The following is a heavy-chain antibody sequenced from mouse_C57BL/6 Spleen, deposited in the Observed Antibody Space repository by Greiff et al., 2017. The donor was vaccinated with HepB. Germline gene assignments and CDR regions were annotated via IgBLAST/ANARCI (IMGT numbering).Heavy chain of an antibody. D-gene: IGHD2-4*01. J-gene: IGHJ2*01. V-gene: IGHV1-61*01. CDR3: ARHRDYDGFDY. Sequence: QVQLKQPGAELVRPGSSVKLSCKASGYTFTSYWMDWVKQRPGQGLEWIGNIYPSDSETHYNPKFKDKATLTVDKSASTAYMQLSSLTSEDSAVYYCARHRDYDGFDYWGQGTTLTVSS. CDR2: IYPSDSET. CDR1: GYTFTSYW.